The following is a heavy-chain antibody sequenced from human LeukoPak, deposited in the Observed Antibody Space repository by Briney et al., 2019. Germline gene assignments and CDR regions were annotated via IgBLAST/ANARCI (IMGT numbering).Heavy chain of an antibody. CDR1: GFTFSSYC. CDR3: AKVMTTVTTGSFDY. D-gene: IGHD4-17*01. V-gene: IGHV3-30*18. CDR2: ISYDGSNK. J-gene: IGHJ4*02. Sequence: GRSLRLSCAASGFTFSSYCMHWVRQAPGKGLEWVAVISYDGSNKYYADSVKGRFTISRDNSKNTLYLQINSLRAEDTAVYYCAKVMTTVTTGSFDYWGQGTLVTVSS.